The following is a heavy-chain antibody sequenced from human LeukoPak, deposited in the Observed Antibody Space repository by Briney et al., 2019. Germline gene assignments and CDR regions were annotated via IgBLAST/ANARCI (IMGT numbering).Heavy chain of an antibody. CDR2: ISSSSSTI. Sequence: PGGSLRLSCAASGFTFSSYSMNGVRQAPGKGLEWFSYISSSSSTIYYADSVKGRFTISRDNAKNSLYLQMNSLRAEDTAVYYCARDHKGDGYKIGAFDIWGQGTMVTVSS. CDR3: ARDHKGDGYKIGAFDI. D-gene: IGHD5-24*01. V-gene: IGHV3-48*01. J-gene: IGHJ3*02. CDR1: GFTFSSYS.